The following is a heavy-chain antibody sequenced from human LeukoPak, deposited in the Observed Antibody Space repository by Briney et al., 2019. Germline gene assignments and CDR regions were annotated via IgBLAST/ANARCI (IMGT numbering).Heavy chain of an antibody. D-gene: IGHD6-6*01. CDR1: GCTFSSYA. V-gene: IGHV1-69*13. CDR2: IIPIFGTA. J-gene: IGHJ6*02. CDR3: ARAVAARPYYYGMDV. Sequence: SVKVSCKASGCTFSSYAISWVRQAPGRGLEWMGGIIPIFGTANYAQKFQGRVTITADESTSTAYMELRSLRSEDTAVYYCARAVAARPYYYGMDVWGQGTTVTVSS.